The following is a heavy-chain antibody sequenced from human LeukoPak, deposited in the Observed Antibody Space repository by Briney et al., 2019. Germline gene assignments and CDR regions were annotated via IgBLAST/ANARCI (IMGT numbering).Heavy chain of an antibody. Sequence: GGSLRLSCAASGFTFSGYWMHWVRQAPGKGLVWVSRINSDGGSTRYADSVMGRFTISRDNAKNTLYLQMNSLRAEDTAVYYCARVIYSGWQGELSDWGQGTLVTVSS. V-gene: IGHV3-74*01. J-gene: IGHJ4*02. CDR1: GFTFSGYW. D-gene: IGHD6-19*01. CDR3: ARVIYSGWQGELSD. CDR2: INSDGGST.